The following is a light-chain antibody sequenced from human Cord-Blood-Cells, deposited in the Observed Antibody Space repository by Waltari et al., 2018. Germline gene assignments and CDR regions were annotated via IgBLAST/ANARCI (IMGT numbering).Light chain of an antibody. Sequence: TCRASQSISSWLAWYQQKPGKAPKLLIYKASSLESGVPSRFSGSGSGTEFTLTISSLQPDDFATYYCQQYNSYSQTFGQGTKVEIK. V-gene: IGKV1-5*03. CDR3: QQYNSYSQT. CDR1: QSISSW. J-gene: IGKJ1*01. CDR2: KAS.